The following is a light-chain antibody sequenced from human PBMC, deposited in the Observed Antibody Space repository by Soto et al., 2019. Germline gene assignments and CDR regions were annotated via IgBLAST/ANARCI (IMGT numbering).Light chain of an antibody. CDR3: SSFTSINTWV. CDR2: EVS. J-gene: IGLJ3*02. CDR1: SSEVGGYDY. V-gene: IGLV2-14*01. Sequence: QSALTQPASMSGSPGQSITISCTGTSSEVGGYDYVSWYQQHPGKAPKLMIYEVSNRPSGVSNRFSGSKSGNTASLTISGLQAEDEADYYCSSFTSINTWVFGGGTKLTVL.